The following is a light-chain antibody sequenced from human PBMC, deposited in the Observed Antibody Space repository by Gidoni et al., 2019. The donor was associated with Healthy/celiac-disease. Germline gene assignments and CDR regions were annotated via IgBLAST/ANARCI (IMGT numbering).Light chain of an antibody. Sequence: DIVMTQSPDSLAVSLGERATINCKSSQSVLYSSNNKNYLAWYQQKPGQPPKLLIYWASTRESGVPDRFSCSGSWTDFTLTISSLQAEDVAVYYCQQYYSTPRWTFGQGTKVEIK. V-gene: IGKV4-1*01. CDR1: QSVLYSSNNKNY. J-gene: IGKJ1*01. CDR2: WAS. CDR3: QQYYSTPRWT.